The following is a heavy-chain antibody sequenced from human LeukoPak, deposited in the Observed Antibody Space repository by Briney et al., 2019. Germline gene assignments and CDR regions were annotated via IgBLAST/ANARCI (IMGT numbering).Heavy chain of an antibody. CDR3: ARRAYYDSSGYYYVFDY. V-gene: IGHV1-8*01. Sequence: ASVKVSCKASGYTFTSYDINWVRQATGQGLEWMGWMNPNSGNTGYAQKFQGRVTMTRNTSISTAYMELSSLRSEDTAVYYCARRAYYDSSGYYYVFDYWGQGTLVTVSS. CDR1: GYTFTSYD. D-gene: IGHD3-22*01. CDR2: MNPNSGNT. J-gene: IGHJ4*02.